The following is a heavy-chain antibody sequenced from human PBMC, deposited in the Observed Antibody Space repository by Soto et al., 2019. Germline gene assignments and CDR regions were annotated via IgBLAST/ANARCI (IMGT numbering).Heavy chain of an antibody. CDR3: AKDTAYAMDV. CDR2: IKRDGSGT. Sequence: EVQLVESGGGLVQPGGSLRLSSAASGFDFSNSWIHWVRQGPGKGLVWVSHIKRDGSGTTYSDSVKGRFTISRDNAKNTVYLPVNSLRAEDTAVYSCAKDTAYAMDVWGQGTTVTVSS. CDR1: GFDFSNSW. J-gene: IGHJ6*02. D-gene: IGHD2-15*01. V-gene: IGHV3-74*01.